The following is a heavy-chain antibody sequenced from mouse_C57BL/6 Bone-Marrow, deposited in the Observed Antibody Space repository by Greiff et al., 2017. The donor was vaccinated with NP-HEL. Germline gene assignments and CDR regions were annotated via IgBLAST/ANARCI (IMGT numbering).Heavy chain of an antibody. CDR1: GFTFSDYG. CDR3: ARTSYDGYYTWFAY. Sequence: VQLKESGGGLVQPGGSLKLSCAASGFTFSDYGMAWVRQAPRKGPEWVAFISNLAYSIYYADTVTGRFTISRENAKNTLYLEMSSLRSEDTAMYYCARTSYDGYYTWFAYWGQGTLVTVSA. CDR2: ISNLAYSI. J-gene: IGHJ3*01. D-gene: IGHD2-3*01. V-gene: IGHV5-15*01.